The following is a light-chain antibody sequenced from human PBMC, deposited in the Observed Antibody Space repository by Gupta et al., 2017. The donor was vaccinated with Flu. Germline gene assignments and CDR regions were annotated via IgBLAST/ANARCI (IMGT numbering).Light chain of an antibody. CDR3: QQRHSWPIA. CDR1: QSVGTY. CDR2: DAF. J-gene: IGKJ5*01. V-gene: IGKV3-11*01. Sequence: EIVVTQSPATLSLSPGERAILSCRTSQSVGTYLAWYQHKPGQAPRMVIYDAFNRATGIPARFSGSGSGTDFTLNISILDPEDFAVYYCQQRHSWPIAFGQGTRLEIK.